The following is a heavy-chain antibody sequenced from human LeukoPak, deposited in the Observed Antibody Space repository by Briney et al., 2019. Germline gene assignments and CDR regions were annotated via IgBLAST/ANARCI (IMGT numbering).Heavy chain of an antibody. CDR3: ARGRTRYQYAMDV. CDR1: GFTFSSHY. J-gene: IGHJ6*03. D-gene: IGHD3-16*02. Sequence: GGSLRLSCAASGFTFSSHYIHWVRQAPGKGLVWVSRTISDGSTTTYADSVRGRFSMSRDNAKNTLYLQMNSLRVEDTAVYFCARGRTRYQYAMDVWGKGTTVTVSS. CDR2: TISDGSTT. V-gene: IGHV3-74*01.